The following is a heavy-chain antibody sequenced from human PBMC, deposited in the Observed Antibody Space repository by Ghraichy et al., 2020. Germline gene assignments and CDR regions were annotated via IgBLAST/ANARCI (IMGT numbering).Heavy chain of an antibody. D-gene: IGHD3-22*01. CDR1: GGSISSSSYY. Sequence: SETLSLTCTVSGGSISSSSYYWGWIRQPPGKGLEWIGSIYYSGSTYYNPSLKSRVTISVDTSKNQFSLKLSSVTAADTAVYYCARLAEYYYDSSGYLTWGQGTLVTVSS. CDR2: IYYSGST. CDR3: ARLAEYYYDSSGYLT. J-gene: IGHJ4*02. V-gene: IGHV4-39*01.